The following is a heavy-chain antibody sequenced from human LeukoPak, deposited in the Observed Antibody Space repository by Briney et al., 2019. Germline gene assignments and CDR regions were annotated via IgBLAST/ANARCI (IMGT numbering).Heavy chain of an antibody. Sequence: GGSLRLSCAASGFTFSSYGMHWVRQAPGKGLEWVAVISYDGSNKYYADSVKGRFTISRDNSKNTLYLQMNSLRAEDTAVYYCAKPSWYYYFDYWGQGTLVTVSS. CDR2: ISYDGSNK. D-gene: IGHD6-13*01. V-gene: IGHV3-30*18. CDR1: GFTFSSYG. J-gene: IGHJ4*02. CDR3: AKPSWYYYFDY.